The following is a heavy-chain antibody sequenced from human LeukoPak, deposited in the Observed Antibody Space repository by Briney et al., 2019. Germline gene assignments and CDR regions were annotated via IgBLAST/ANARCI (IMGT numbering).Heavy chain of an antibody. D-gene: IGHD3-10*01. CDR1: GGSISSGDFP. CDR3: ARGFYGAGSHFDY. Sequence: SETLSLTCAVSGGSISSGDFPWSWIRQPPGKALEWIGYIFYTGHTSYNPSLKSRVTISVDMSKNQLSLRLTSVTAADTAVYYCARGFYGAGSHFDYWGQGTLVTVSS. J-gene: IGHJ4*02. CDR2: IFYTGHT. V-gene: IGHV4-30-2*01.